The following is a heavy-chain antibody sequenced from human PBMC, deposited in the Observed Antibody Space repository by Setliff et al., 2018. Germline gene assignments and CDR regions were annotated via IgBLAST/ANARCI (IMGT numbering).Heavy chain of an antibody. J-gene: IGHJ6*02. CDR2: IRSKAYGGTT. CDR1: GFTFSSYS. CDR3: TRVGRQLVYYYYGMDV. D-gene: IGHD6-13*01. Sequence: PGGSLRLSCAASGFTFSSYSMSWVRQAPGKGPEWVGFIRSKAYGGTTEYAASVKGRFTISRDDSKSIAYLQMNSLKTEDTAVYYCTRVGRQLVYYYYGMDVWGQGTTVTVSS. V-gene: IGHV3-49*04.